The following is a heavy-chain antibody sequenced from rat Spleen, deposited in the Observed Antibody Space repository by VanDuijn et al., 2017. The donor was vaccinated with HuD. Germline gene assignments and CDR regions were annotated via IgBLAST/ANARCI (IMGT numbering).Heavy chain of an antibody. D-gene: IGHD1-7*01. J-gene: IGHJ2*01. CDR2: ISYEGSST. Sequence: EVQLVESGGGLVQPGRSMKLSCAASGFTFSNYDMAWVRQAPTKGLEWVASISYEGSSTYHGDSVKGRLTISRDNAKSTLYLQMNSLRSEDTATYYCARLTTMGIDYSDYWGQGVMVTVSS. CDR1: GFTFSNYD. CDR3: ARLTTMGIDYSDY. V-gene: IGHV5-22*01.